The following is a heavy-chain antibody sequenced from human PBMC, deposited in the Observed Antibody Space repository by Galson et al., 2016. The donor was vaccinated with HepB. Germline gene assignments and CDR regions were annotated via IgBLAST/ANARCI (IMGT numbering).Heavy chain of an antibody. Sequence: SLRLSCAASGFTFSSYAMHWVRQAPGKGLEWVAVISYDGSNKYYADSAKGRFTISRDNSKNTLYLQMNSLRAEDTAMYYCARDLRGQGTLVTVSS. CDR3: ARDL. J-gene: IGHJ4*02. CDR1: GFTFSSYA. V-gene: IGHV3-30-3*01. CDR2: ISYDGSNK.